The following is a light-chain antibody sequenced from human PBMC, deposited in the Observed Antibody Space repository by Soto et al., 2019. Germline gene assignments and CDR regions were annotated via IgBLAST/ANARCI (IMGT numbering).Light chain of an antibody. V-gene: IGLV2-14*01. CDR2: DVS. J-gene: IGLJ1*01. Sequence: QSALTQPASVSGSPGQAITISCTGTSSDVGAYNYVSWYQQHPGKAPKLMIYDVSNRPSGVSNRFSGSKSGNTASLTISGLQAEYEADYYCSSYTSTSTLHVFGTGTKLTVL. CDR3: SSYTSTSTLHV. CDR1: SSDVGAYNY.